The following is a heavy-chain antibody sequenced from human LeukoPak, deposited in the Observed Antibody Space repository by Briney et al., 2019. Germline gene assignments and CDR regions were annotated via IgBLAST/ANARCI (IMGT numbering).Heavy chain of an antibody. CDR3: ARETRSPSVVTAIV. CDR1: GGTFSSYA. CDR2: IIPILGIA. V-gene: IGHV1-69*04. Sequence: SVKVSCKASGGTFSSYAISWVRQAPGQGLEWMGRIIPILGIANYAQKFQGRVTITADKSTSTAYMELSSLRSEDTAVYYCARETRSPSVVTAIVWGQGTLVTVST. J-gene: IGHJ4*02. D-gene: IGHD2-21*02.